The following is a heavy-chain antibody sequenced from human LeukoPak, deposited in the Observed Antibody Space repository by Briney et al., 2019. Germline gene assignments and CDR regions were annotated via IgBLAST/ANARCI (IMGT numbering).Heavy chain of an antibody. J-gene: IGHJ2*01. CDR3: ARERAGAPWYFDL. V-gene: IGHV4-30-2*01. CDR2: IYHSGST. Sequence: PSETLSLTCAVSGGSISSGGYSGSWIRQPPGEGLEWIGYIYHSGSTYYHPSLKSRVTISVDRSKNQFSLKLSSVTAADTAVYYCARERAGAPWYFDLWGRGTLVTVSS. CDR1: GGSISSGGYS.